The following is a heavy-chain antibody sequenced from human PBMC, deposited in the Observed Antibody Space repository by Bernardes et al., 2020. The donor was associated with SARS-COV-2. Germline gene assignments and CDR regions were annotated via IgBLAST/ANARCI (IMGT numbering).Heavy chain of an antibody. D-gene: IGHD2-21*02. Sequence: SETLSLTCTVSGGSISSYYWSWIRQPPGKGLEWIGYIYYSGSTNYNPSLKSRVTISVDTSKNQFSLKLSSVTAADTAVYYCARTYCGGDCYSYNWVDPGGQGTLVTVSS. CDR1: GGSISSYY. CDR3: ARTYCGGDCYSYNWVDP. J-gene: IGHJ5*02. CDR2: IYYSGST. V-gene: IGHV4-59*08.